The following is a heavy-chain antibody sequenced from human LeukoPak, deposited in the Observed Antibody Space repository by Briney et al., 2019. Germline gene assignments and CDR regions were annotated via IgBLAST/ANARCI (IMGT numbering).Heavy chain of an antibody. J-gene: IGHJ4*02. CDR3: TRERTDGYKVYFDY. D-gene: IGHD5-24*01. V-gene: IGHV4-59*01. Sequence: SETLSLTCIVSGGSINNYYWSWIRQPPGKGLEWIGYVYYSGSTNYNPSLKSRVTISVDTSKNQFSLRLSSVTAADTAVYYCTRERTDGYKVYFDYWGQGTLVTVSS. CDR1: GGSINNYY. CDR2: VYYSGST.